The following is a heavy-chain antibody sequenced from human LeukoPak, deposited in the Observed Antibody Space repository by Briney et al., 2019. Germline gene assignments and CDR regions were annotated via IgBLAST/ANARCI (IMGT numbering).Heavy chain of an antibody. J-gene: IGHJ3*02. CDR3: VRHAYYVFDI. CDR2: IKKQGSEK. V-gene: IGHV3-7*01. CDR1: GLSISRYW. D-gene: IGHD3-10*01. Sequence: GRSLRLSWEAAGLSISRYWTTWDRQAQGKGLEWVGNIKKQGSEKYYVDSVKGRFTIARDNAKNSLYLQMNNLRAEDTAMYYCVRHAYYVFDIWGQGTMVTVSS.